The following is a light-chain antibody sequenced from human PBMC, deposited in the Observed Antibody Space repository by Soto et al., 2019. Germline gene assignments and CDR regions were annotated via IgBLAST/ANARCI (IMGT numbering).Light chain of an antibody. CDR1: TSDVGGYPH. CDR2: DGN. V-gene: IGLV2-23*01. CDR3: CSYAGISTYV. Sequence: SVLTQPASGSGSPGQSITSCCTGTTSDVGGYPHVSWYQQHPGEAPKLIIYDGNHRPSGISSRFSGSKSGNTASLTISGLQAEDEADYYCCSYAGISTYVFVTGTKVTVL. J-gene: IGLJ1*01.